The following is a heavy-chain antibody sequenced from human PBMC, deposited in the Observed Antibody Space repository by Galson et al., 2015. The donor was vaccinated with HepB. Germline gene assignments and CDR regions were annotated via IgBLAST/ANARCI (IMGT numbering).Heavy chain of an antibody. CDR2: ISGSGGST. D-gene: IGHD4-11*01. V-gene: IGHV3-23*01. J-gene: IGHJ6*02. Sequence: SLRLSCAASGFTFSSYAMSWVRQAPGKGLQWVSGISGSGGSTYYADPVKGRFTISRDNSKNRLYLQMNSLRAEDTAVYYCAKASGADSKYVNYYYYNGMDVWGQGTTVTVSS. CDR3: AKASGADSKYVNYYYYNGMDV. CDR1: GFTFSSYA.